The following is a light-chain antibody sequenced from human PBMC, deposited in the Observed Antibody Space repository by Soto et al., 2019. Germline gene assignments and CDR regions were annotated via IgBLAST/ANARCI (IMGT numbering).Light chain of an antibody. V-gene: IGLV2-14*01. CDR3: SSYTTSSTVL. CDR1: SSDVGAYNY. CDR2: EVS. J-gene: IGLJ2*01. Sequence: QSVLTQPASVSRSPGQSITISCTGTSSDVGAYNYVSWYQQYPGKAPKLMIYEVSNRHSGVSNRFSGSKSGNTASLTISGLQAEDEADYYCSSYTTSSTVLFGGGTKVTVL.